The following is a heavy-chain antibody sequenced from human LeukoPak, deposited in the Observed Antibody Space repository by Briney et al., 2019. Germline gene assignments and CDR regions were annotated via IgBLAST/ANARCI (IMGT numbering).Heavy chain of an antibody. J-gene: IGHJ3*02. D-gene: IGHD1-26*01. CDR1: GFTFSTYA. Sequence: PGGSLRLSCTASGFTFSTYAMSWVRQAPGKGLEWVSSISDRSVSIYYADSVRGRFTISRDNSKYTLSLQMNSLRAEDTAIYWCAGSPSYSGDYSSDAFDMWGQGTMVTVSS. CDR2: ISDRSVSI. CDR3: AGSPSYSGDYSSDAFDM. V-gene: IGHV3-23*01.